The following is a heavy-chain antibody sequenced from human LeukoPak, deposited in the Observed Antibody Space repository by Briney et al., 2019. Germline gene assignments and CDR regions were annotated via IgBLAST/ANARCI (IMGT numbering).Heavy chain of an antibody. CDR3: AELGITMIGGV. J-gene: IGHJ6*04. CDR1: GFTFSTYE. V-gene: IGHV3-48*03. D-gene: IGHD3-10*02. CDR2: ISTSGTTT. Sequence: PGGSLRLSCVASGFTFSTYEMNWVRQAPGQGLEWLSYISTSGTTTHYADSVKGRFTISRDNAKNSLYLQMNSLRAEDTAVYYCAELGITMIGGVWGKGTTVTISS.